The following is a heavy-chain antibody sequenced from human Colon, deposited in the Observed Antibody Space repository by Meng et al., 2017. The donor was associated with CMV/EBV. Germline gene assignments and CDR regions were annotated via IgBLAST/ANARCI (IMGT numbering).Heavy chain of an antibody. J-gene: IGHJ4*02. V-gene: IGHV3-23*01. CDR1: GFTFNDFD. Sequence: GESLKISCSASGFTFNDFDMTWVRQAPGKGLEWVSSISGSGVTTYYSDAVKGRFTISRDNSRNTLYLQINSLRADDTAVYYCAQDQDMRNLPAAGPYFDNWGQGTLVTVSS. D-gene: IGHD6-13*01. CDR2: ISGSGVTT. CDR3: AQDQDMRNLPAAGPYFDN.